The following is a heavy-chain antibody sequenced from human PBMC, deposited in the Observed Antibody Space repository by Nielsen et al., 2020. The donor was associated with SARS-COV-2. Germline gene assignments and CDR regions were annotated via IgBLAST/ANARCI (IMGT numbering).Heavy chain of an antibody. CDR3: ATGYYYDSSGYPHFDY. CDR2: FDPEDGET. CDR1: GYTLTELS. V-gene: IGHV1-24*01. J-gene: IGHJ4*02. D-gene: IGHD3-22*01. Sequence: ASVKVSCKVSGYTLTELSMHWVRQAPGKGLEWMGGFDPEDGETIYAQKFQGRVTMTEDTSTDTAYMELSSLRSEDTAVYYCATGYYYDSSGYPHFDYWGQGTLVTVSS.